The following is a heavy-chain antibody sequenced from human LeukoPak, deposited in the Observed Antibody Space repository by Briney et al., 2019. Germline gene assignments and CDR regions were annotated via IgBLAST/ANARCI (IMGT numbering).Heavy chain of an antibody. CDR1: GYSISSGYY. D-gene: IGHD6-19*01. CDR2: IYHSGST. V-gene: IGHV4-38-2*01. CDR3: ARHGSSGWYGIDY. J-gene: IGHJ4*02. Sequence: PSETLSLTCAVSGYSISSGYYWGWIRQPPGKGPEWIGSIYHSGSTYYNPSLKSRVTISVDTSKNQFSLKLSSVTAADTAVYYCARHGSSGWYGIDYWGQGTLVTVSS.